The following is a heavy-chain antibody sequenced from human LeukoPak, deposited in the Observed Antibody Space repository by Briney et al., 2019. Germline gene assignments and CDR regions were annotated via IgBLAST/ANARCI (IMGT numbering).Heavy chain of an antibody. CDR3: ARGPVGGATYYDGDAFDI. J-gene: IGHJ3*02. D-gene: IGHD1-26*01. CDR1: GGSFSGYY. CDR2: IYYSGST. V-gene: IGHV4-59*01. Sequence: SGTLSLTCAVYGGSFSGYYWSWIRQPPGKGLEWIGYIYYSGSTNYNPSLKSRVTISVDTSENQFSLKLSSVTAVDTAVYYCARGPVGGATYYDGDAFDIWGQGTMVTVSS.